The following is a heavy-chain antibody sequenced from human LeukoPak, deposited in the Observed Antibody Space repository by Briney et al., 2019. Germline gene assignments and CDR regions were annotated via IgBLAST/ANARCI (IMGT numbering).Heavy chain of an antibody. D-gene: IGHD2-15*01. CDR3: ARGGYCSGGTCYTGDY. V-gene: IGHV3-48*01. CDR1: GFTFSSYS. CDR2: ISSSSSMI. Sequence: GGSLRLSCAASGFTFSSYSMNWVRQAPGKGLEWVSYISSSSSMIYYADSVKGRFTVSRDKAKNSLYLQMNSLRVEDTAVYYCARGGYCSGGTCYTGDYWGQGTLVTVSS. J-gene: IGHJ4*02.